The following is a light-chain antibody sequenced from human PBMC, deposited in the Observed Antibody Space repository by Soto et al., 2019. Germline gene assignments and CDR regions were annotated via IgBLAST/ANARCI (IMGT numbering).Light chain of an antibody. Sequence: EIVLTQSPGTLSFSPGEIATLSCRARQSVCNNNLARYQQKPGQAHRLLIYGASSRATGIPNMFSGSGSEKAFTLTITRLEAEDFAVYYCQKYANSPRTFGGGTKVEIK. CDR1: QSVCNNN. V-gene: IGKV3-20*01. CDR2: GAS. J-gene: IGKJ4*01. CDR3: QKYANSPRT.